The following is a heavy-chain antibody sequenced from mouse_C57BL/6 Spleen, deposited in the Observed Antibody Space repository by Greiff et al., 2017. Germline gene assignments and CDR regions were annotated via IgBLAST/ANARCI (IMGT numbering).Heavy chain of an antibody. CDR2: INPGSGGT. J-gene: IGHJ4*01. D-gene: IGHD1-1*01. V-gene: IGHV1-54*01. CDR1: GYAFTNYL. CDR3: ARSGTTEIMDY. Sequence: VQLQQSGAELVRPGTSVKVSCKASGYAFTNYLIEWVKQRPGQGLEWIGVINPGSGGTNYNEKFKGKATLTADKSSSTAYMQLSSLTSEDSAVYFCARSGTTEIMDYWGQGTSVTVSS.